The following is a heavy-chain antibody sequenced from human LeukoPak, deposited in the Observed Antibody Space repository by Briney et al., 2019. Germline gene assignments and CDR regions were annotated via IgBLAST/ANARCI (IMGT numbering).Heavy chain of an antibody. CDR1: GYTFTNSG. D-gene: IGHD6-19*01. CDR3: ARDLDSFSSGWYVSRV. CDR2: ISAYDGNT. Sequence: ASVKVSCKASGYTFTNSGTSWVRQAPGQGLEWMGWISAYDGNTKYSQEFQGRVTMTTDTSTSTAYMELRSLRSDDTAVYYCARDLDSFSSGWYVSRVWGQGTLVTVSS. J-gene: IGHJ4*02. V-gene: IGHV1-18*01.